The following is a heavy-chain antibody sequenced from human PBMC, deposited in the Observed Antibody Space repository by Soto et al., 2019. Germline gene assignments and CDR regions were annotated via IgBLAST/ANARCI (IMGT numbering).Heavy chain of an antibody. J-gene: IGHJ4*02. D-gene: IGHD4-17*01. CDR1: GGSVTSGHYY. V-gene: IGHV4-61*01. CDR3: ARESYGDYVY. Sequence: QVHLQESGPGLVKPSETLSLTCIVSGGSVTSGHYYWSWIRQSPGKGLEWMGYIYYGGSTDYNPSLKSRVTISVDTSKTQFFLTLKSVTAADTAVYYCARESYGDYVYWGQGILVSVSS. CDR2: IYYGGST.